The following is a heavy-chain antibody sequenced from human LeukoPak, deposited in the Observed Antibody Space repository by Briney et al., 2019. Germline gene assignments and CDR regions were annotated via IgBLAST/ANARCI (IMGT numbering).Heavy chain of an antibody. J-gene: IGHJ4*02. V-gene: IGHV4-39*07. Sequence: SETLSLTCTVSGGSISSSSYYWGWIRQPPGKGLECLGSIYYSGSTYYNPSLKSRVTISVDTSKTQFSLKLSSVTAADTAVYYCARDDYGSGSYYPYYFDYWGQGTLVTVSS. CDR3: ARDDYGSGSYYPYYFDY. CDR2: IYYSGST. CDR1: GGSISSSSYY. D-gene: IGHD3-10*01.